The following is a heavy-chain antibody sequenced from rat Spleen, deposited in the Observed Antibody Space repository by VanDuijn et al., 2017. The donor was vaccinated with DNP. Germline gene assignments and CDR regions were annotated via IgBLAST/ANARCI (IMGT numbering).Heavy chain of an antibody. Sequence: EVKLVESGGGLVQPGRSLKLSCAASGFTFSYYGMAWVRQAPKKGLEWVASISASGGSTSYRDSVKGRFTISRDNARNTLYLQMNSLRSEDTATYYCARVGDLHDGGSGDALDAWGQGTSVTVSS. D-gene: IGHD1-12*02. CDR2: ISASGGST. CDR3: ARVGDLHDGGSGDALDA. V-gene: IGHV5S13*01. J-gene: IGHJ4*01. CDR1: GFTFSYYG.